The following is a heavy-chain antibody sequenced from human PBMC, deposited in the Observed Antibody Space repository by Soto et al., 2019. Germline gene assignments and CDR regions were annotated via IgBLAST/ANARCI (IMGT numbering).Heavy chain of an antibody. CDR2: IYYSGST. V-gene: IGHV4-59*01. CDR1: GGSISSYY. J-gene: IGHJ4*02. D-gene: IGHD2-2*01. CDR3: ARGDPAIPATYYIAY. Sequence: SETLSLTCTVSGGSISSYYWSWIRQPPGKGLEWIGYIYYSGSTNYNPSLKSRVTISVDTSKNQFSLKLSSVTAADTAVYYCARGDPAIPATYYIAYWGQGTLVTVSS.